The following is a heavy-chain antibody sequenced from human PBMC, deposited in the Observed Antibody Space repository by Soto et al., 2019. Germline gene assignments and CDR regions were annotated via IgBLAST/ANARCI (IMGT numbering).Heavy chain of an antibody. D-gene: IGHD2-2*02. Sequence: SETLSLTCAVYGGSFSGYYWSWIRQPPGKWLEWIGEINHSGSTNYNPSLKSRVTISVDTSKNQFSLKLSSVTAADTAVYYCARGDIVVVPAAIGYYYYGMDVWGQGXTVTVPS. CDR3: ARGDIVVVPAAIGYYYYGMDV. CDR1: GGSFSGYY. CDR2: INHSGST. J-gene: IGHJ6*02. V-gene: IGHV4-34*01.